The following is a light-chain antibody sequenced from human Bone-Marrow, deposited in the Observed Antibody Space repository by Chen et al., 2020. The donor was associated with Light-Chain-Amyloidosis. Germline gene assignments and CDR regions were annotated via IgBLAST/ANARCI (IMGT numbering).Light chain of an antibody. CDR1: DDIPNY. J-gene: IGKJ2*01. CDR2: AAS. Sequence: DIQMTQSPSSLSASVGDRVTITCRASDDIPNYLGWFQQKPGKAPKSLIFAASRLQSGVPSRFSGSGSGTNFTLTISSLQPEDFATYYCQHYSNYPRTFGQGTKLDI. V-gene: IGKV1-16*01. CDR3: QHYSNYPRT.